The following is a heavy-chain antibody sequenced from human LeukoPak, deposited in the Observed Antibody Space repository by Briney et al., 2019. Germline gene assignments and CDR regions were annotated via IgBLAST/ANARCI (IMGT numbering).Heavy chain of an antibody. Sequence: GGSLRLSCAASGFTFSSYWMSWVRQAPGKGLEWVANIKQDGSEKYYVDSVKGRFTISRDNAKNSLYLQMNSLRAEDTAPYYCARDTPYSSSWQSYYGMDVWGQGTTVTVSS. J-gene: IGHJ6*02. D-gene: IGHD6-13*01. CDR3: ARDTPYSSSWQSYYGMDV. V-gene: IGHV3-7*01. CDR1: GFTFSSYW. CDR2: IKQDGSEK.